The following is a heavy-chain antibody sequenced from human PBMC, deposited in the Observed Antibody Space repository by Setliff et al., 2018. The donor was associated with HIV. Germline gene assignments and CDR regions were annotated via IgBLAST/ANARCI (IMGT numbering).Heavy chain of an antibody. V-gene: IGHV4-34*01. J-gene: IGHJ4*02. CDR3: ARQEGAGITMTVELIFPPDF. CDR2: IHHGGAT. D-gene: IGHD3-22*01. CDR1: GGSLTGYY. Sequence: SETLSLTCAVYGGSLTGYYWSWIRQPPGMGLEWIGEIHHGGATKYNPSVKSRVTISVDTSKNQFSLQLSSVTAADTAVYYCARQEGAGITMTVELIFPPDFWGQGTLVTVS.